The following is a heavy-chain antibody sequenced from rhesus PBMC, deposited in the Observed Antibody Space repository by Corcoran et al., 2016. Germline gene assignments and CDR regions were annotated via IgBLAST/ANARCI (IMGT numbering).Heavy chain of an antibody. Sequence: QVQLQESGPGLVKPSETLSLTCAVSGHPRRRGYYWNWIRQPPGKWLEGIGSIYGCGGSNSLNPSLNSRVTLSVDTSKNQFSLKLSSVTAADTAVYYCARGMQGGGWYADVSLDVWGRGVLVTVSS. J-gene: IGHJ5-2*02. CDR3: ARGMQGGGWYADVSLDV. CDR1: GHPRRRGYY. V-gene: IGHV4S14*01. D-gene: IGHD6-31*01. CDR2: IYGCGGSN.